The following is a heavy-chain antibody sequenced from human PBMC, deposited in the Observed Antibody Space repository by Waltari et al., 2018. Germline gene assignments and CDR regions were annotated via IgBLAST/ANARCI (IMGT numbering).Heavy chain of an antibody. J-gene: IGHJ3*02. V-gene: IGHV1-69*14. D-gene: IGHD4-4*01. Sequence: QVQLVQSGAEVKKPGSSVKVSCKASGGTFSSYAISWVRQAPGQGLEWMGGFIPIFGTANYAQKFQGRVTITADKSTSTAYMELSSLRSEDTAVYYCARDRVKTVTTGDDAFDIWGQGTMVTVSS. CDR2: FIPIFGTA. CDR3: ARDRVKTVTTGDDAFDI. CDR1: GGTFSSYA.